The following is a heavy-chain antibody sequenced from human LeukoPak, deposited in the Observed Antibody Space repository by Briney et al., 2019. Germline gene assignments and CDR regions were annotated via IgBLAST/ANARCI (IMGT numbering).Heavy chain of an antibody. CDR1: GGTFSSYA. Sequence: ASVKVSCKASGGTFSSYAISWVRQAPGRGLEWMGGIIPIFGTANYAQKFQGRVTITTDESTSTAYMELSSLRSEDTAVYYCARDLGGSGWYDNWFDPWGQGTLVTVSS. CDR2: IIPIFGTA. CDR3: ARDLGGSGWYDNWFDP. J-gene: IGHJ5*02. D-gene: IGHD6-19*01. V-gene: IGHV1-69*05.